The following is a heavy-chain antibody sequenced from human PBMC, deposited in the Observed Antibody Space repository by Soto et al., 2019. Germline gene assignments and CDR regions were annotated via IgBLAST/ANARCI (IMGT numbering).Heavy chain of an antibody. V-gene: IGHV1-69*02. Sequence: SVKVSCKASGGTFSSYTISWVRQAPGQGLEWMGRIIPILGIANYAQKFQGRVTITADKSTSTAYMELSSLRSEDTAVYYCARAEANYYYYMDVWGKGTTVTVSS. CDR1: GGTFSSYT. CDR2: IIPILGIA. CDR3: ARAEANYYYYMDV. J-gene: IGHJ6*03.